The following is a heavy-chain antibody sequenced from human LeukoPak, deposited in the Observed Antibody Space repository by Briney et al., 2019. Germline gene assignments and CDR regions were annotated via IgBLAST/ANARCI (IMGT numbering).Heavy chain of an antibody. CDR1: GYSFTSSG. V-gene: IGHV1-69*13. J-gene: IGHJ4*02. CDR2: IIPIFGTA. CDR3: ARGRRLGELSLGDY. D-gene: IGHD3-16*02. Sequence: GASVKVSCKASGYSFTSSGISWVRQAPGQGLEWMGGIIPIFGTANYAQKFQGRVTITADESTSTAYMELSSLRSEDTAVYYCARGRRLGELSLGDYWGQGTLVTVSS.